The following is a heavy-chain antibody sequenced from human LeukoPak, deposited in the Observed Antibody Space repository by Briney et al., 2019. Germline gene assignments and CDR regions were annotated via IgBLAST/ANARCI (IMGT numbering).Heavy chain of an antibody. CDR3: ARTLRGLWFGVGGDAFDI. Sequence: ASVKVSCKASGYTFTSYGISWVRQAPGQGLEWMGWISAYNGNTNYAQKLQGRVTMTTDTSTSTAYMELRSLRSDDTAVYYCARTLRGLWFGVGGDAFDIWGQGTMVTVSS. J-gene: IGHJ3*02. CDR1: GYTFTSYG. CDR2: ISAYNGNT. V-gene: IGHV1-18*01. D-gene: IGHD3-10*01.